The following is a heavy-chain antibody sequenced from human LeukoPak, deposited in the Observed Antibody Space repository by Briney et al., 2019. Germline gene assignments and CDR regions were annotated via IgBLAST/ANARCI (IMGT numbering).Heavy chain of an antibody. V-gene: IGHV3-23*01. CDR2: ISGTGGST. CDR1: GFTFSSYA. D-gene: IGHD3-22*01. CDR3: AKGALYYYDSSGYYHDY. Sequence: GGSLRLSCAASGFTFSSYAMSWVRQAPGKGLEWVSAISGTGGSTYYADSVKGRFTISRDNSKNTLYLQMNSLRAEDTAVYYCAKGALYYYDSSGYYHDYWGQGTLVTVSS. J-gene: IGHJ4*02.